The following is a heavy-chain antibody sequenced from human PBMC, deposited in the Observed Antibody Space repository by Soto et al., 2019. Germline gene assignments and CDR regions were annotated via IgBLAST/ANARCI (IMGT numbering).Heavy chain of an antibody. D-gene: IGHD6-19*01. CDR3: ARDRRWLDAFDI. CDR1: GFTFSSYG. V-gene: IGHV3-33*01. CDR2: IMYDGSNK. J-gene: IGHJ3*02. Sequence: QVQLVESGGGVVQPGRSLRLSCAASGFTFSSYGMHWVRQAPGKGLEWVAVIMYDGSNKYYADSVKGRFTISRDNSKNKLYLQMNCLRAEDTAVYYCARDRRWLDAFDIWGQGTMVTVSS.